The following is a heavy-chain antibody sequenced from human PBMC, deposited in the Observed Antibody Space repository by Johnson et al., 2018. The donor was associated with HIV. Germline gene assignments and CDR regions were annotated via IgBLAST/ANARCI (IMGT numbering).Heavy chain of an antibody. V-gene: IGHV3-64*04. D-gene: IGHD3-10*01. Sequence: QVQLVESGGGLVQPGGSLRLSCAASGFTFSSYAMHWVRQAPGKGLEYVSAISSNGGSTYYADSVEGRFTISRDNSKNTLYLQMNSLRSEDTSVYYCAKNWGSYGSEIDVWGQGTMVTVSS. J-gene: IGHJ3*01. CDR1: GFTFSSYA. CDR2: ISSNGGST. CDR3: AKNWGSYGSEIDV.